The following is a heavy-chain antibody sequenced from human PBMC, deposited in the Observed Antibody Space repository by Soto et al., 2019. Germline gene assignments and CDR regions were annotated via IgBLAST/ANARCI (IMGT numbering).Heavy chain of an antibody. J-gene: IGHJ5*02. V-gene: IGHV1-24*01. D-gene: IGHD2-15*01. CDR3: TTAAFCSGATCYSGHNWFDP. Sequence: ASVRVSCKVSGYTLTEVSIHWVRQAPGKGLEWMGGFDPENDETNYAQRFQGRFTMTEDSSTDTAFMELHSLRSDDTAVYYCTTAAFCSGATCYSGHNWFDPWGQGTLVTVSS. CDR2: FDPENDET. CDR1: GYTLTEVS.